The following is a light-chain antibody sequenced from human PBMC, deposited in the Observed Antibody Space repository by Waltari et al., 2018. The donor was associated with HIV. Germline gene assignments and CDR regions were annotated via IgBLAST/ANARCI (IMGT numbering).Light chain of an antibody. V-gene: IGKV3D-15*03. CDR3: HQYHDWPRCT. CDR2: GAS. CDR1: QNIGSY. J-gene: IGKJ2*02. Sequence: PQSPVTLSVSPGDRVTPSCRASQNIGSYLAWHQHKTAQHPPLLVYGASIRATGIPARFSGSGSETDFNLIIADLQPDDCAVYYCHQYHDWPRCTFGQGTKVEIK.